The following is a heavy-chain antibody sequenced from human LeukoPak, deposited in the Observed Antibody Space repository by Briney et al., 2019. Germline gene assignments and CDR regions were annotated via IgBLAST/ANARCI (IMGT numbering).Heavy chain of an antibody. J-gene: IGHJ3*02. Sequence: SETLSLTCAVSGGSISSGGYSWSWIRQPPGKGLEWIGYIYHSGSTYYNPSLKSRVTISVDRSKNQFSLKLSSVTDADTAVYYCARDRGDDAFDIWGQGTMVTVSS. CDR1: GGSISSGGYS. D-gene: IGHD3-10*01. CDR3: ARDRGDDAFDI. CDR2: IYHSGST. V-gene: IGHV4-30-2*01.